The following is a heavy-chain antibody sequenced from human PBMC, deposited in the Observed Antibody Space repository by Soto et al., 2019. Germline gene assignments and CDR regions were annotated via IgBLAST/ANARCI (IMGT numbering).Heavy chain of an antibody. D-gene: IGHD2-15*01. Sequence: EVQVLESGGGLVQPGGSLRLSCAASGFTFSNYGMSWVRQAPGKGLAWVSSISGSGGRTYYADSVKGRFTTSRDNSKNTLYLQTDSQRAEDTAFYYCAKSDCSGGSCYFAFDCWGQGTLVTVSS. CDR2: ISGSGGRT. CDR1: GFTFSNYG. V-gene: IGHV3-23*01. J-gene: IGHJ4*02. CDR3: AKSDCSGGSCYFAFDC.